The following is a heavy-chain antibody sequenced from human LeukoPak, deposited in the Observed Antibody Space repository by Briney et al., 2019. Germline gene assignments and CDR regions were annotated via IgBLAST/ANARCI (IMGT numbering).Heavy chain of an antibody. CDR1: GFTFSSYA. Sequence: GGSLRLSCAASGFTFSSYAMSWVRQAPGKGLEWVSAISGSGGSTYYADSVKGRFTIPRDNSKNTLYLQMNSLRAEDTAVYYCAKERTYYDFWSGPAETHLFDYWGQGTLVTVSS. CDR3: AKERTYYDFWSGPAETHLFDY. V-gene: IGHV3-23*01. J-gene: IGHJ4*02. CDR2: ISGSGGST. D-gene: IGHD3-3*01.